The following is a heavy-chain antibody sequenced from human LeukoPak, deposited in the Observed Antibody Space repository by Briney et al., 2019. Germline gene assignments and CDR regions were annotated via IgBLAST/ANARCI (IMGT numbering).Heavy chain of an antibody. D-gene: IGHD6-25*01. CDR3: ARRGRNSSGWQDYL. V-gene: IGHV4-59*07. J-gene: IGHJ4*02. Sequence: PSPTLSLTCPVSGGSISSYYWSWIRQPPGKGLEWIVNIYHTGSTNYNPSISSRVTISIDTAKNQFFLKLTSVTAADTAVYYCARRGRNSSGWQDYLWGQGTLVTVSS. CDR1: GGSISSYY. CDR2: IYHTGST.